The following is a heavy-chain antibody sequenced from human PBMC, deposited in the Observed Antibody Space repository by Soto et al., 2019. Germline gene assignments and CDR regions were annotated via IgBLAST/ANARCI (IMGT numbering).Heavy chain of an antibody. CDR2: INPNSGGT. CDR1: GYTFTGYY. Sequence: ASVKVSCKASGYTFTGYYMQWVRQAPGRGLEWMGWINPNSGGTNYAQKFQGWVTMTRDTSISTAYMELSRLRSDDTAVYYCARDYDILTGYYTPVSFDYWGQGTLVTSPQ. D-gene: IGHD3-9*01. J-gene: IGHJ4*02. V-gene: IGHV1-2*04. CDR3: ARDYDILTGYYTPVSFDY.